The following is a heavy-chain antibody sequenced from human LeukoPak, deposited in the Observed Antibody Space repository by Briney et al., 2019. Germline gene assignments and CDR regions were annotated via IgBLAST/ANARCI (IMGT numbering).Heavy chain of an antibody. CDR3: ARQVTYGYAYGYYFDF. D-gene: IGHD5-18*01. CDR1: GASISTSYYY. V-gene: IGHV4-39*01. CDR2: FHYSGTT. J-gene: IGHJ4*02. Sequence: SESLSLTCTVSGASISTSYYYWAWIRQPPGKGLEWIGNFHYSGTTYYNPSLKSRVAISIDTSKNQFFLRLSSVTAADTAVYYCARQVTYGYAYGYYFDFWGQGALVTVSS.